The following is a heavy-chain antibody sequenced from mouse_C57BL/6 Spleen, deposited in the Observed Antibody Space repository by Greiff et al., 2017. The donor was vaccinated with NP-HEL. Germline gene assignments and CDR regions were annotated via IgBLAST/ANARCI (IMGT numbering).Heavy chain of an antibody. CDR1: GFTFSSYT. V-gene: IGHV5-9*01. J-gene: IGHJ4*01. CDR2: ISGGGGNT. Sequence: DVMLVESGGGLVKPGGSLKLSCAASGFTFSSYTMSWVRQTPEKRLEWVATISGGGGNTYYPDSVKGRFTISRDNAKNTLYLQMSSLRSEDTALYYCARQDDYGSYAMDYWGQGTSVTVSS. CDR3: ARQDDYGSYAMDY. D-gene: IGHD2-4*01.